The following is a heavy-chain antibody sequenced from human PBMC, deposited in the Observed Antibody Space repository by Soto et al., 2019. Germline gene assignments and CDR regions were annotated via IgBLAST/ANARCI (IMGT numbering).Heavy chain of an antibody. J-gene: IGHJ4*02. D-gene: IGHD5-18*01. CDR3: ARDQGIQLWLFDY. CDR2: ISYDGSNK. V-gene: IGHV3-30-3*01. Sequence: SLRLSCAASGFTFSSYAMHWVRQAPGKGLEWVAVISYDGSNKYYADSVKGRFTISRDNSKNTPYLQMNSLRAEDTAVYYCARDQGIQLWLFDYWGQGTLVTVSS. CDR1: GFTFSSYA.